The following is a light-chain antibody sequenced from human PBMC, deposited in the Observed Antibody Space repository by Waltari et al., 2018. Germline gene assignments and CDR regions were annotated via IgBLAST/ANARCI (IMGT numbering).Light chain of an antibody. J-gene: IGLJ3*02. CDR1: RSNIGSNY. CDR3: AAWDDSLSGRV. V-gene: IGLV1-47*01. Sequence: QSVLIQPPSASGTPGQRVTISCSGTRSNIGSNYLYWYQQLPGTAPKLLIYRNNQRPSGVPDRFSGSKSGTSASLAISGLRSEDEADYYCAAWDDSLSGRVFGGGTKVTVL. CDR2: RNN.